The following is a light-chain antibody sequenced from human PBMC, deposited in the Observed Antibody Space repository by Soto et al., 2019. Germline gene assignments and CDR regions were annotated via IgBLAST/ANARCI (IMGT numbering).Light chain of an antibody. Sequence: TQSPSTLSGSVGDRVTITCRASQTISSWLAWYQQKPGQAPRLLIYGASTRATGIPARFSGSGSGTDFTLTISSLEPEDFAVYYCQQRSNWPPSFGQGTKVDNK. CDR3: QQRSNWPPS. CDR2: GAS. CDR1: QTISSW. J-gene: IGKJ1*01. V-gene: IGKV3-11*01.